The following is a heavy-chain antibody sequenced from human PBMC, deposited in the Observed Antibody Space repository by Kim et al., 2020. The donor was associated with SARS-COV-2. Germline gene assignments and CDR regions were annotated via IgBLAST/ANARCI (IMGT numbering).Heavy chain of an antibody. CDR1: GFTFSSYS. CDR2: ISSSSSYI. Sequence: GGSLRLSCAASGFTFSSYSMNWVRQAPGKGLEWVSSISSSSSYIYYADSVKGRFTISRDNAKNSLYLQMNSLRAEDTAVYYCARYEWLYGYYYYMDVWGKGTTGTVSS. J-gene: IGHJ6*03. CDR3: ARYEWLYGYYYYMDV. D-gene: IGHD3-3*01. V-gene: IGHV3-21*01.